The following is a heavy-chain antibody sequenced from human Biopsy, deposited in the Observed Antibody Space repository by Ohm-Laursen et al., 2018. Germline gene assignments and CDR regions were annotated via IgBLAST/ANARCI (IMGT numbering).Heavy chain of an antibody. CDR1: GGTFNNYA. D-gene: IGHD1-26*01. CDR2: ISPVFGAV. Sequence: GSSVTVSCKASGGTFNNYAISWVRQAPGLGLEWMGGISPVFGAVKYAEKFRGRLTITAGESTGTAYMELNSLTSDDTAVYFCARGEGSSWFDPWGHGTLVTVSS. CDR3: ARGEGSSWFDP. V-gene: IGHV1-69*01. J-gene: IGHJ5*02.